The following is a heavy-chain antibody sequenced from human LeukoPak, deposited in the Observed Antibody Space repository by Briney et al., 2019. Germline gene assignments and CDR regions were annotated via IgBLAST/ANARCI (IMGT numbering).Heavy chain of an antibody. CDR2: IRYDGSNK. Sequence: PGGSLRLSCAASGFTFSSYGMHWVRQAPGKGLEWVAFIRYDGSNKYYADSVKGRFTISRDNSKNTLYLQMNSLRAEDTAVYYCAKGTTSSGYYYDSRVDAFDIWGQGTMVTVSS. CDR3: AKGTTSSGYYYDSRVDAFDI. D-gene: IGHD3-22*01. V-gene: IGHV3-30*02. J-gene: IGHJ3*02. CDR1: GFTFSSYG.